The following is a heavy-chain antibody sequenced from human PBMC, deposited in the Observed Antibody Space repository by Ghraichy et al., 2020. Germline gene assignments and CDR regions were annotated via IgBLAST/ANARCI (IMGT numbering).Heavy chain of an antibody. CDR1: GFTFSSYA. V-gene: IGHV3-30*04. D-gene: IGHD5-12*01. J-gene: IGHJ4*02. CDR2: ISYDGSNK. Sequence: GGSLRLSCAASGFTFSSYAMHWVRQAPGKGLEWVAVISYDGSNKYYADSVKGRFTISRDNSKNTLYLQMNSLRAEDTAVYYCARDGEDIVATIKDGVGLGYFFDDGGQGTLVTVSS. CDR3: ARDGEDIVATIKDGVGLGYFFDD.